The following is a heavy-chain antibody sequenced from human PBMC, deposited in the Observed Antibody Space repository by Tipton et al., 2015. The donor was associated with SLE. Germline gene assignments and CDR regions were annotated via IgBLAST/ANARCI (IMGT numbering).Heavy chain of an antibody. Sequence: TLSLTCTVSGGSISSGSYYWGWIRQPPGKGLEWIGSIYYSGSTYYNPSLKSRVTISVDTSKNQFSLKLSSVTAADTAVYYCASGTAAATAYWGQGTLVTVSS. V-gene: IGHV4-39*07. D-gene: IGHD6-13*01. J-gene: IGHJ4*02. CDR1: GGSISSGSYY. CDR3: ASGTAAATAY. CDR2: IYYSGST.